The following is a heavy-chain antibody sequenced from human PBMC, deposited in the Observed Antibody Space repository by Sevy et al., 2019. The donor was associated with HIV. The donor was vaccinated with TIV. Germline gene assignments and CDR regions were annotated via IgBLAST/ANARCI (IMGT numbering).Heavy chain of an antibody. V-gene: IGHV3-21*03. D-gene: IGHD2-2*01. CDR1: GFPFSSYD. CDR2: ISSSSNFV. J-gene: IGHJ6*02. Sequence: GGCLRLSCTASGFPFSSYDMNWVRQAPGQGLEWISSISSSSNFVYQADSVKGRFTISRDNAKNSLFLQMNSLTVEDTAAYYCARDRGLPRTRGCYQYGMDVWGQGTTVTVSS. CDR3: ARDRGLPRTRGCYQYGMDV.